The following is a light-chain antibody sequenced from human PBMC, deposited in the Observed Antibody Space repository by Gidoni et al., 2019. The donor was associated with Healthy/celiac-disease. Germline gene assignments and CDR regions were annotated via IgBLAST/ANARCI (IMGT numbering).Light chain of an antibody. V-gene: IGLV2-8*01. CDR2: EVS. CDR1: SSDVGGYNY. Sequence: QSALPPPPSASGSPGQSVTISCTGTSSDVGGYNYVSWYQQHPGKAPKPMIYEVSKRPSGVPDRFSGSKSGNTASLIVSGLQAEDEADYYCSSDAGSNNLVFGGGTKLTVL. CDR3: SSDAGSNNLV. J-gene: IGLJ2*01.